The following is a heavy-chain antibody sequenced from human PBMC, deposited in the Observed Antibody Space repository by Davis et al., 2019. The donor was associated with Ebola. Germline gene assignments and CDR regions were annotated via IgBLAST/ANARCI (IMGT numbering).Heavy chain of an antibody. CDR2: INPSGGST. CDR1: GYTFTNYY. CDR3: ARPRLPWELPVLGMDV. V-gene: IGHV1-46*01. J-gene: IGHJ6*02. D-gene: IGHD1-26*01. Sequence: ASVKVSCKASGYTFTNYYMHWVRQAPGQGLEWMGIINPSGGSTSYAQKFQGRVTMTRDTSTSTVYMELSSLRAEDTAVYYCARPRLPWELPVLGMDVWGQGTTVTVSS.